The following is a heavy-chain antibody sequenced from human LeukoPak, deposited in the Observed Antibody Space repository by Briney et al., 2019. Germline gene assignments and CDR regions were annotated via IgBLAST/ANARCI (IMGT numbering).Heavy chain of an antibody. CDR2: ISWNSGSI. Sequence: GRSLRLSCAASGFTFDDYAMHWVRQAPGKGLEWVSGISWNSGSIGYADSVKGRFTISRDNAKNSLYLQMNSLRAEDTAVYYCARGKGIAAAGPLFFDYWGQGTLVTVSS. V-gene: IGHV3-9*01. CDR3: ARGKGIAAAGPLFFDY. CDR1: GFTFDDYA. J-gene: IGHJ4*02. D-gene: IGHD6-13*01.